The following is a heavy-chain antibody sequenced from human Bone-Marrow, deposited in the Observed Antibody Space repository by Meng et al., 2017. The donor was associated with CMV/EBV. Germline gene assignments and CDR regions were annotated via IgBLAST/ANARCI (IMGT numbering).Heavy chain of an antibody. CDR2: INPSGDST. J-gene: IGHJ3*02. CDR1: GHTFSNYY. D-gene: IGHD1-1*01. Sequence: ASVKVSCKASGHTFSNYYMNWVRQAPGQGLEWMGIINPSGDSTNYAQKFQGRVTLTRDTSTSTLYMYLSSLRSEDTAVYYCATAPVQLERRRFPFDIWGQGTMVTVSS. CDR3: ATAPVQLERRRFPFDI. V-gene: IGHV1-46*01.